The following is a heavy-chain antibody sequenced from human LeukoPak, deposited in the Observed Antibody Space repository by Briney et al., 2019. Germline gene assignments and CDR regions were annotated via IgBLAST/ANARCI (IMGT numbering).Heavy chain of an antibody. CDR1: GYTFTNYA. CDR3: ARADSSSYNWYFDY. J-gene: IGHJ4*02. V-gene: IGHV1-3*01. CDR2: INAGNGNT. D-gene: IGHD6-13*01. Sequence: PWASVKVSCKVSGYTFTNYAIHWVRQAPGQRLEWMGWINAGNGNTKYSQKFQGRVTITRDTSASSAYMELSSLRSEDTAVYYCARADSSSYNWYFDYWGQGTLVTVSS.